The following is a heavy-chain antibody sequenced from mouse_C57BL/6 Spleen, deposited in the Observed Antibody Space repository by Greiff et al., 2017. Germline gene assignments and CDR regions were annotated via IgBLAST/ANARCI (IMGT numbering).Heavy chain of an antibody. CDR3: ARPYYSNYVSFDY. CDR1: GYTFTDYY. J-gene: IGHJ2*01. D-gene: IGHD2-5*01. CDR2: INPYNGGT. V-gene: IGHV1-19*01. Sequence: VQLKESGPVLVKPGASVKMSCKASGYTFTDYYMNWVKQSHGKSLEWIGVINPYNGGTSYNQKFKGKATLTVDKSSSTAYMELNSLTSEDSAVYYCARPYYSNYVSFDYWGQGTTLTVSS.